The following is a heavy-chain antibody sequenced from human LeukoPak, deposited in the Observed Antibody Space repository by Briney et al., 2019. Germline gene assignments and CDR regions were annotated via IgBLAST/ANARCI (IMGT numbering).Heavy chain of an antibody. CDR3: ARDHQQPDHFYYYYYMDV. D-gene: IGHD6-13*01. CDR2: IYYSGNT. J-gene: IGHJ6*03. Sequence: SETLSLTCTVSGVSISSSNSYWGWIRQPPGKGLEWIGSIYYSGNTYYNASLKSQVSISIDTSKNQFSLRLTSVTAADTAVYYCARDHQQPDHFYYYYYMDVWGKGTTVTVSS. CDR1: GVSISSSNSY. V-gene: IGHV4-39*02.